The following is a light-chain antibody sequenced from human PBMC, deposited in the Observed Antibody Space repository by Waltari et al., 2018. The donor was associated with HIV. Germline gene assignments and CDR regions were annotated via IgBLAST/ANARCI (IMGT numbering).Light chain of an antibody. V-gene: IGLV2-14*03. CDR3: SSYTSSSPYA. CDR1: RSDVGGSNY. J-gene: IGLJ1*01. Sequence: QSALTPPASVCGSPGQSIPILCLGTRSDVGGSNYVPWYQQHPGKAPKIMIYDVSNRPSGVSNRFSGSKSGNTASLTISGLQAEDEADYYCSSYTSSSPYAFGTGTKVTVL. CDR2: DVS.